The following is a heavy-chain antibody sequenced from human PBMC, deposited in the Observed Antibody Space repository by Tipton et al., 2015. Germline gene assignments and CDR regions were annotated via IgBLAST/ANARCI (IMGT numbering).Heavy chain of an antibody. J-gene: IGHJ5*02. V-gene: IGHV1-69*13. CDR3: ATDFS. D-gene: IGHD3/OR15-3a*01. CDR1: GYTFTNYG. CDR2: IIPMLTAA. Sequence: QLVQSGGEVKKPGASVKVSCKASGYTFTNYGISWVRQAPGQGLEWLGGIIPMLTAANYAQKFQGRVTLTADETTATFYMELTSLRSEDTAVYYCATDFSWGQGTLVTVSS.